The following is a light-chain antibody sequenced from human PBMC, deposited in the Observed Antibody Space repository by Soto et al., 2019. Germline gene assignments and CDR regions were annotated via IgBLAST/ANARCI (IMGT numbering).Light chain of an antibody. CDR3: GADHGSGSNFAGV. CDR2: VGTGGIVG. J-gene: IGLJ3*02. Sequence: QSALTQPPSASASLGASVTLTCTLSSGYSNYKVDWYQQRPGKGPRFVMRVGTGGIVGSKGDGIPDRFSVLGSGLNRYLTIKNIQEEDESDYHCGADHGSGSNFAGVFGGGTKVTVL. CDR1: SGYSNYK. V-gene: IGLV9-49*01.